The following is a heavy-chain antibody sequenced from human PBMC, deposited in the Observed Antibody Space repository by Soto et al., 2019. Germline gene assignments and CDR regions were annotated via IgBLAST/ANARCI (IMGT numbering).Heavy chain of an antibody. D-gene: IGHD3-10*01. V-gene: IGHV3-20*01. J-gene: IGHJ5*02. CDR3: ARGVPRQYYYGSGSYYYNWFDP. CDR1: GFTFDDYG. Sequence: EVQLVESGGGVVRPGGSLRLSCAASGFTFDDYGMSWVRQAPGKGLEWVSGINWNGGSKGYADSGKGRFTISRDNAKNSHYLQLNSLSAEDTALYHCARGVPRQYYYGSGSYYYNWFDPLGQGTLVTVSS. CDR2: INWNGGSK.